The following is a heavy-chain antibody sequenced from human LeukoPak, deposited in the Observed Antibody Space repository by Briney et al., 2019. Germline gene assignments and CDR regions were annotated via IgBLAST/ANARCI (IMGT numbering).Heavy chain of an antibody. CDR1: GGSISTSNSY. J-gene: IGHJ4*02. Sequence: PSETLSLTCAVSGGSISTSNSYWGWIRRPPGKGLEWVGSIYYSGNTYYNPSLKSRVTISVDTSKNQFSLKLNSVTAADTAVYYCARHGYYYGSGVEGYFDYWGQGTLVTVSS. CDR3: ARHGYYYGSGVEGYFDY. V-gene: IGHV4-39*01. CDR2: IYYSGNT. D-gene: IGHD3-10*01.